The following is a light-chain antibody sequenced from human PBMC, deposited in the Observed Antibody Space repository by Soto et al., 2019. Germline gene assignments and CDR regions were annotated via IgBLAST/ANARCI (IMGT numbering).Light chain of an antibody. CDR1: SSDVGGYNY. J-gene: IGLJ1*01. V-gene: IGLV2-14*03. Sequence: LTQPASVSGSPGQSITITCTGTSSDVGGYNYVSWYQQHPGKAPKVLISDVSNRPSGISNRYSGSKSGNTASLTISGLQAEDEADYYCSSYTSIDTWVFGTGTKVTVL. CDR2: DVS. CDR3: SSYTSIDTWV.